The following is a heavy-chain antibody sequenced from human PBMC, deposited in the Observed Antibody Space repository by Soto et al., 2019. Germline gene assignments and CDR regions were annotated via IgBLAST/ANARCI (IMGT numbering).Heavy chain of an antibody. V-gene: IGHV3-23*01. CDR2: ISGSGGST. D-gene: IGHD6-6*01. J-gene: IGHJ6*02. CDR1: GFTFSSYA. Sequence: GGSLRLSCAASGFTFSSYAMSWVRQAPGKGLEWVSAISGSGGSTYYADSVKGRFTISRDNSKNTLYLQMNSLRAEDTAVYYFVKVEYSSSSEYYYYGMDVWGQGTTVTVSS. CDR3: VKVEYSSSSEYYYYGMDV.